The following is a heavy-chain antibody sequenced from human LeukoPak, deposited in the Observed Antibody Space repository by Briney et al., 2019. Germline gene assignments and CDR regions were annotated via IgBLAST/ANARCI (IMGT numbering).Heavy chain of an antibody. J-gene: IGHJ4*02. Sequence: PGGSLRLSCAASGFTVSSNRMSWVRQTPGKGLEWVSVIHSGGGTYYTDSVKGRFTVSRDSSKNTLFLQMNSLRAEDTAVYYCARSPQWLGAPYYFDYWGQGTLVTVSS. D-gene: IGHD6-19*01. V-gene: IGHV3-53*01. CDR3: ARSPQWLGAPYYFDY. CDR2: IHSGGGT. CDR1: GFTVSSNR.